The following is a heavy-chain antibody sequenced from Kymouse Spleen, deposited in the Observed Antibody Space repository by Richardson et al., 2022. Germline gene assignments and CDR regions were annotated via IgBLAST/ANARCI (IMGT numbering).Heavy chain of an antibody. D-gene: IGHD3-3*01. J-gene: IGHJ2*01. V-gene: IGHV3-15*01. CDR3: TTVTIFGVVIHWYFDL. Sequence: EVQLVESGGGLVKPGGSLRLSCAASGFTFSNAWMSWVRQAPGKGLEWVGRIKSKTDGGTTDYAAPVKGRFTISRDDSKNTLYLQMNSLKTEDTAVYYCTTVTIFGVVIHWYFDLWGRGTLVTVSS. CDR2: IKSKTDGGTT. CDR1: GFTFSNAW.